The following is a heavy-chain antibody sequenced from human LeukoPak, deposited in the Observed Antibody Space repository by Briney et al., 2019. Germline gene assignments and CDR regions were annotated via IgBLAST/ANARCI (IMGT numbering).Heavy chain of an antibody. CDR1: GFTFSSYG. CDR2: ISGSGGST. V-gene: IGHV3-23*01. D-gene: IGHD4-23*01. J-gene: IGHJ4*02. CDR3: AKGRARRWFWYFDS. Sequence: GGSLRLSCAASGFTFSSYGMSWVRQAPGKGLEWVSLISGSGGSTDYADSVKGRFTISRDNSKNTLYLQMNSLRAEDTAIYYCAKGRARRWFWYFDSWGQGTLVTVSS.